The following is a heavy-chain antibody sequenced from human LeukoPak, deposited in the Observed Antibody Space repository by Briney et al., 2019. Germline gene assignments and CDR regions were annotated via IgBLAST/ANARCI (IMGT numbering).Heavy chain of an antibody. CDR1: GGSISSSSYY. Sequence: SETLSLTCTVSGGSISSSSYYWGWIRQPPGKGLEWIGSIYNSGSTHYNPSLKSRVTISVDTSKNQFSLKLSSVTAADTAIYYCARELHCSGGSCYYNYYGVDIWGQGTTVTVSS. J-gene: IGHJ6*02. V-gene: IGHV4-39*02. D-gene: IGHD2-15*01. CDR2: IYNSGST. CDR3: ARELHCSGGSCYYNYYGVDI.